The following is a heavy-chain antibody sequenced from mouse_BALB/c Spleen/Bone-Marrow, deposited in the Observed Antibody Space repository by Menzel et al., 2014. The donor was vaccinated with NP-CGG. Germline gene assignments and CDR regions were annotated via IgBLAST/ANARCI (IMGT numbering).Heavy chain of an antibody. V-gene: IGHV1-77*01. Sequence: QVQLKQSGPELVKPGASVKMSCKASGYTFTDYVINWVKQRTGQGLEWIGEIYPGSGNTYYNEKFKGKATLTADKSSSTAYMQLSSLTSEDSAVYFCARREYGNGGFAYWGQGTLVTVSA. CDR2: IYPGSGNT. CDR1: GYTFTDYV. J-gene: IGHJ3*01. CDR3: ARREYGNGGFAY. D-gene: IGHD2-10*02.